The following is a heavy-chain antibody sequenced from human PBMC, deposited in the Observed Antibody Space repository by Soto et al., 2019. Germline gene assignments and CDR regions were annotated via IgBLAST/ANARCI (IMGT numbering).Heavy chain of an antibody. Sequence: SETLSLTCTVSGGSISSGGYYWSWIRQHPGKGLEWIGYIYYSGSTYYNPSLKSRVTISVDTSKNQFSLKLSSVTAADTAVFYCALLFPYVSRGYHLNDLGQGSLVTVSS. CDR1: GGSISSGGYY. CDR3: ALLFPYVSRGYHLND. J-gene: IGHJ4*02. D-gene: IGHD3-22*01. V-gene: IGHV4-31*03. CDR2: IYYSGST.